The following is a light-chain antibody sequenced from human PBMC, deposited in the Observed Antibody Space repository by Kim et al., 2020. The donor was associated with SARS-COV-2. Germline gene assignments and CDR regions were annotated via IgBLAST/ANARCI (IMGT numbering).Light chain of an antibody. J-gene: IGKJ5*01. V-gene: IGKV3-20*01. CDR3: QQYVSSPIT. CDR1: QSVSSSY. Sequence: SPGESATLSCRASQSVSSSYLAWYQQKPGQAPRLLIYGASSRATGIPDRFSGSGSGTDFTLTISRLEPEDFAVYYCQQYVSSPITFGQGTRLEIK. CDR2: GAS.